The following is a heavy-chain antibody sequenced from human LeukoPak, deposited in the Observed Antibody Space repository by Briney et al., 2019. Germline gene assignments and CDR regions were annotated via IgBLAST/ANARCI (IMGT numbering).Heavy chain of an antibody. J-gene: IGHJ6*02. Sequence: ASVKVSCKASGYTFTSYDINWVRQATGQGLEWMGWMNPNSGNTGYAQKFQGRVTMTRNTSISTAYMELSSLRSEDTAVYYCARFKLEVKVGFNYYYGMDVWGQGTTVTVSS. CDR3: ARFKLEVKVGFNYYYGMDV. V-gene: IGHV1-8*01. CDR1: GYTFTSYD. CDR2: MNPNSGNT. D-gene: IGHD1-1*01.